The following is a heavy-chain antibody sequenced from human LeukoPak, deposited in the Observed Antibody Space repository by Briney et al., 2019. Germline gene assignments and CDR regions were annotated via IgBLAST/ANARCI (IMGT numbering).Heavy chain of an antibody. J-gene: IGHJ4*02. CDR2: IHTSGST. Sequence: KSSETLSLTCTVSGGSISSYYWSWIRQPAEKGLDWIGRIHTSGSTNYNPSLKSRVTMSVDTSKNQFSLKLSSVTAADTAVYYCAREGHSRFDYWGQGTLVTVSS. D-gene: IGHD6-13*01. V-gene: IGHV4-4*07. CDR3: AREGHSRFDY. CDR1: GGSISSYY.